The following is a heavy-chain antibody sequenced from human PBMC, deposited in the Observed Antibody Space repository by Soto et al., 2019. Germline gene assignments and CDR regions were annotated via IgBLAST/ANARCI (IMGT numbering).Heavy chain of an antibody. V-gene: IGHV3-30-3*01. D-gene: IGHD3-22*01. CDR3: AREPYYYDSSGYYHGSLYYYYGMDV. CDR2: ISYDGSNK. CDR1: GFTFSSYA. Sequence: GGSRRLSCAASGFTFSSYAMHWVRQAPGKGLEWVAVISYDGSNKYYADSVKGRFTISRDNSKNTLYLQMNSLRAEDTAVYYCAREPYYYDSSGYYHGSLYYYYGMDVWRQGTTVTFSS. J-gene: IGHJ6*02.